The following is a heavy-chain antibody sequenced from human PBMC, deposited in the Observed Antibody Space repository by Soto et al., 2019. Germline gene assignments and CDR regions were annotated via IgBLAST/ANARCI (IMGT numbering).Heavy chain of an antibody. CDR1: GYTLTELS. J-gene: IGHJ4*02. Sequence: GASVKVSCKVSGYTLTELSMHWVRQAPGKGLEWMGGFDPEDGETIYAQKFQGRVTMTEDTSTDTAYMELSSLRSEDTAVYYCATGVTYYDILTGLYYWGQGTLVTVSS. CDR2: FDPEDGET. V-gene: IGHV1-24*01. D-gene: IGHD3-9*01. CDR3: ATGVTYYDILTGLYY.